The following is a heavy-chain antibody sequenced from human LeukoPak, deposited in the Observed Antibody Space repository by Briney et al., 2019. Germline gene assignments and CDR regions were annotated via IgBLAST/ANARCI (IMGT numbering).Heavy chain of an antibody. CDR2: IHTSGST. J-gene: IGHJ4*02. CDR3: ARRDISSGWSFDY. CDR1: RGSISNYH. D-gene: IGHD6-19*01. V-gene: IGHV4-4*07. Sequence: PSETLSLTCTVSRGSISNYHWSWIRQPAGKGLEWIGQIHTSGSTNYNPPLKSRVTMSIDTTEDQVSLTIRSVTAADTAFYYCARRDISSGWSFDYWGQGTLVTVSS.